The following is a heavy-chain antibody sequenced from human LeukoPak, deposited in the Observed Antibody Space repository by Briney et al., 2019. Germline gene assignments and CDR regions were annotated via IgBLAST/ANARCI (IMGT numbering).Heavy chain of an antibody. CDR3: ARRRIVGSIDDAFDI. CDR1: GFTFSSYA. CDR2: ISSDGNTQ. Sequence: GGSLRLSCAASGFTFSSYAMHWVRQAPGKGLEWAAVISSDGNTQYYADSVEGRFTMWRENSKNTLYLQMNSLRADDTAIYYCARRRIVGSIDDAFDIWGQGTMVTLSS. V-gene: IGHV3-30-3*01. D-gene: IGHD1-26*01. J-gene: IGHJ3*02.